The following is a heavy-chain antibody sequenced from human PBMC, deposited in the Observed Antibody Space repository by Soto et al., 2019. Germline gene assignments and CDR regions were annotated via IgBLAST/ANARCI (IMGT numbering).Heavy chain of an antibody. CDR2: IIPIFGTA. V-gene: IGHV1-69*01. D-gene: IGHD6-19*01. CDR3: ARERGRGWQLDY. J-gene: IGHJ4*02. CDR1: GGTFSSYA. Sequence: QVQLVQSGAEVKKPGSSVKVSCKASGGTFSSYAISWVRQAPGQGLEWMGGIIPIFGTANYAQKFQGRVTITADEATSTAYMEVSSLRAEDTAVYYCARERGRGWQLDYWGQGTLVTVSS.